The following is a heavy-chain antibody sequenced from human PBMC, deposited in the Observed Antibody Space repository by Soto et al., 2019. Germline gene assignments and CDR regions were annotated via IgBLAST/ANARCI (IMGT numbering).Heavy chain of an antibody. D-gene: IGHD1-26*01. CDR2: IYSAGNT. V-gene: IGHV3-66*01. Sequence: EVQLVESGGDLVQPGGSLRLSCAASGFTVSSNYMSWVRQAPVKGLEWISIIYSAGNTYYADSVKGRFTISRDNSKNTLYLQMNSLGAEDTAVYYCARDFVVGGPTINYYYGMDVWGQGTTVTVSS. J-gene: IGHJ6*02. CDR3: ARDFVVGGPTINYYYGMDV. CDR1: GFTVSSNY.